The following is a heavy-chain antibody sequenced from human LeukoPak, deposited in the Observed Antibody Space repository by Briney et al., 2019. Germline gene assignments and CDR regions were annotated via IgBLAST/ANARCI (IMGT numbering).Heavy chain of an antibody. CDR3: ARDRNKAIAAAGLHNWFDP. CDR2: TSSDGSST. D-gene: IGHD6-13*01. J-gene: IGHJ5*02. V-gene: IGHV3-74*01. Sequence: GGSLRLSCAASGFSLSSYWIHWVRQAPGKGLVWVSHTSSDGSSTSYADSVKGRFTISRDNAKNTLYLQMNSLRAEDTAVYYCARDRNKAIAAAGLHNWFDPWGQGTLVTVSS. CDR1: GFSLSSYW.